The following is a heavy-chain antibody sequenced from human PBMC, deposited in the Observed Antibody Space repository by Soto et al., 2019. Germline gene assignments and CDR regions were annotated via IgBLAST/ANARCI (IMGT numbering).Heavy chain of an antibody. Sequence: TLSLTCSVSGGSINNYHWLWIRQPPGKGLEWVGYMYYSGTTNYNPSLRRRVTISLDRSNDQFSLKLSSSTSADTAVYYCARAPDNNINDYYALDFWGPGTTVTVSS. CDR3: ARAPDNNINDYYALDF. CDR1: GGSINNYH. D-gene: IGHD1-20*01. J-gene: IGHJ6*02. V-gene: IGHV4-59*01. CDR2: MYYSGTT.